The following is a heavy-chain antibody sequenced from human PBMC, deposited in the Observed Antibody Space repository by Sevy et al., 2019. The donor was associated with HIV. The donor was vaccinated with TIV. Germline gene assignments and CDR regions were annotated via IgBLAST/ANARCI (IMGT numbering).Heavy chain of an antibody. Sequence: GGSLRLSCAASGFTFSSYAMHWVRQAPGKGLEWVAVISYDGSNKYYADSVKGRFTISRDNSKNTMYLQMNSLRAEDKAVYYCARDLGGSYDYYYYGMDVWGQGTTVTVSS. J-gene: IGHJ6*02. D-gene: IGHD1-26*01. CDR2: ISYDGSNK. CDR3: ARDLGGSYDYYYYGMDV. CDR1: GFTFSSYA. V-gene: IGHV3-30-3*01.